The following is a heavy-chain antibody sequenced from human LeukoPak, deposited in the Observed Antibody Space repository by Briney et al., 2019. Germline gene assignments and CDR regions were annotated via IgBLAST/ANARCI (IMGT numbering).Heavy chain of an antibody. D-gene: IGHD6-19*01. CDR2: ISGSGSSI. V-gene: IGHV3-11*01. J-gene: IGHJ4*02. Sequence: GGSLRLSCAASGFTFSDYYMSWIRRAPGKGLEWISYISGSGSSIYYADSVKGRFTISRDNAENSLFLQMNSLTAEDTAVYYCARGGITVSGTYYWGQGSLVTVSS. CDR3: ARGGITVSGTYY. CDR1: GFTFSDYY.